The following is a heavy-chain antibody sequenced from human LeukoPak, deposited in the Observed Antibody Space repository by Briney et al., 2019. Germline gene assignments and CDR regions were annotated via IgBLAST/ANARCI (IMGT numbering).Heavy chain of an antibody. CDR1: GFTLTTFW. D-gene: IGHD3-22*01. V-gene: IGHV5-51*01. J-gene: IGHJ4*02. CDR2: ISPDDSVT. CDR3: ARAGNYFDTSGFHY. Sequence: GESLKISCQASGFTLTTFWIGWVRQMPGKGLEWMGIISPDDSVTSYSPSFQGQVTISADKTISTAYLQWSSLKASDTAMYYCARAGNYFDTSGFHYWGQGTLVTVAS.